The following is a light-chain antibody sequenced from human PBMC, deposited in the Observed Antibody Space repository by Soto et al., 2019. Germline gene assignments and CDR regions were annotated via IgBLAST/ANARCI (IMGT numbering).Light chain of an antibody. J-gene: IGLJ1*01. CDR2: KNN. Sequence: QSVLTQPPSASGTPGQRVTISCSGSSSNIGDSYIYWYQQLPGTAPKLLIYKNNLRPSGAPDRFSGSKSGTSASLAISGLRSEDEADYFCAAWGDSLRVFGTGT. CDR3: AAWGDSLRV. CDR1: SSNIGDSY. V-gene: IGLV1-47*01.